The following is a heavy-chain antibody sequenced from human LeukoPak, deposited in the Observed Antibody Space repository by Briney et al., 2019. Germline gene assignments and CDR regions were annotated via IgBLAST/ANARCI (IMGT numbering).Heavy chain of an antibody. D-gene: IGHD3-16*01. J-gene: IGHJ4*02. V-gene: IGHV3-48*03. CDR2: ISSSPITI. Sequence: TVGSYEMSWARQAPGRGVEWFSYISSSPITIYYAHSVKGRFTIFRHNAKNSLYLQMNSLIAEYTAVYYCARDAYFYFDYWGQGTLVTVXS. CDR3: ARDAYFYFDY. CDR1: TVGSYE.